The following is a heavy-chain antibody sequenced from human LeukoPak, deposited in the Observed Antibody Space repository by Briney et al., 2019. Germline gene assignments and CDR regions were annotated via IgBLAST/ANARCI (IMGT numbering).Heavy chain of an antibody. Sequence: SETLSLTCAVYGGSFSGYYWSWIRQPPGKGLESIGEINHSGSTNYNPSLKSRVTISVDTSKNQFSLKLSSVTAADTAVYYCAREDDYGGSHWGQGTLVTVSS. CDR3: AREDDYGGSH. D-gene: IGHD4-23*01. CDR2: INHSGST. J-gene: IGHJ4*02. CDR1: GGSFSGYY. V-gene: IGHV4-34*01.